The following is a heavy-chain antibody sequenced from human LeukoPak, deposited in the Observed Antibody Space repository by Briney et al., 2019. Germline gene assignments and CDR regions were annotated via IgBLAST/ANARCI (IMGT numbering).Heavy chain of an antibody. CDR3: AREVRAFDY. CDR2: INTNTGNP. J-gene: IGHJ4*02. V-gene: IGHV7-4-1*02. D-gene: IGHD4-11*01. CDR1: GYTFTAYA. Sequence: GASVKVSCKASGYTFTAYAMIWVRQAPGQGLEWMGWINTNTGNPTYAQGLTGRFVFSLDTSVSTAYLQISSPKAEDTAVYYCAREVRAFDYWGQGTLVTVSS.